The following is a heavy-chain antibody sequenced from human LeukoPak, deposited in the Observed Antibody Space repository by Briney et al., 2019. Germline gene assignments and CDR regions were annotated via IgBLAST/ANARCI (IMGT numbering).Heavy chain of an antibody. Sequence: PSETLSLTCAVYGGSFSGYYWSWIRQPPGKGLEWIGEINHSGSTNYNPSLKSRVTISVDTSKNRFSLKLTSVTAADTAVYYCAREVVAAAGTVDYWGQGTLVTVSS. CDR2: INHSGST. CDR3: AREVVAAAGTVDY. J-gene: IGHJ4*02. D-gene: IGHD6-13*01. V-gene: IGHV4-34*01. CDR1: GGSFSGYY.